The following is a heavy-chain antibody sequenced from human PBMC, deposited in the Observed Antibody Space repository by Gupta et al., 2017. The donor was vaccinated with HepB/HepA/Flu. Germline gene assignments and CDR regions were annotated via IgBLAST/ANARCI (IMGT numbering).Heavy chain of an antibody. Sequence: QVQLQESGPGLVKPSQTLSLTCTVSGGSITRSGYFWSWIRQHPGKGLEWIGYIYYHGNSYYNPSLESRVTISRDTSTNKFSLRLTSVTAADTAMYYCAREVDVPSTTDAFDFWGQGTMVTVSP. J-gene: IGHJ3*01. CDR3: AREVDVPSTTDAFDF. D-gene: IGHD1-1*01. CDR2: IYYHGNS. CDR1: GGSITRSGYF. V-gene: IGHV4-31*03.